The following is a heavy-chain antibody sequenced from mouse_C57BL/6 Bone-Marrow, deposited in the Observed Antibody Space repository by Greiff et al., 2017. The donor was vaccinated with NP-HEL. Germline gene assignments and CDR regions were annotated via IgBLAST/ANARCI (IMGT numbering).Heavy chain of an antibody. J-gene: IGHJ4*01. CDR3: ARSGYYTHAIDY. V-gene: IGHV1-64*01. CDR2: IHPNSGST. D-gene: IGHD1-1*01. CDR1: GYTFTSSW. Sequence: QVQLQQPGAELVKPGASVKLSCKASGYTFTSSWMHWVKQRPGQGLEWIGMIHPNSGSTNYNEKFKSKATLTVDKSSSTAYMQLSSLTSEDSAVYYCARSGYYTHAIDYWGQGTSVTVSS.